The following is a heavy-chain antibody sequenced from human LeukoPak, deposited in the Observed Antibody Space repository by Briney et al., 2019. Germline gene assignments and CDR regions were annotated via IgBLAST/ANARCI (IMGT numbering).Heavy chain of an antibody. J-gene: IGHJ4*02. CDR2: MNPNSGNT. CDR1: GYTFTSYD. D-gene: IGHD3-10*01. CDR3: ARAASITMVRGVINGFGY. Sequence: ASVKVSCKASGYTFTSYDINWVRQATGQGLEWMGWMNPNSGNTGYAQKFQGRVTMTRNTSISTAYMELSSLRSEDTAVYYCARAASITMVRGVINGFGYWDQGTLVTVSS. V-gene: IGHV1-8*01.